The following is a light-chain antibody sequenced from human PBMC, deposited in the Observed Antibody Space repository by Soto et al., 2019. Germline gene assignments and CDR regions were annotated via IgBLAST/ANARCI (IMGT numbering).Light chain of an antibody. CDR2: GAS. Sequence: MVMTQSPATLSVSPWERATLSCRASQRMSSNLAWYQQKPGQAPRLLIYGASTRATGLPARFSGSGSGTDFTLTISSLQSEDFAVYYCQQYNTWPPITFGQGTRLEIK. CDR1: QRMSSN. J-gene: IGKJ5*01. V-gene: IGKV3-15*01. CDR3: QQYNTWPPIT.